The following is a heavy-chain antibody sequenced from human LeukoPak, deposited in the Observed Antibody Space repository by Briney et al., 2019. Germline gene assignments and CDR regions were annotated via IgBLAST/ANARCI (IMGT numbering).Heavy chain of an antibody. CDR1: GYTFTSYG. Sequence: ASVKVSCKASGYTFTSYGISWVRQAPGQGLEWMGWISAYNGNTNYAQRLQGRVTMTTDTSTSTAYMELRSLRSDDTAVYYCARDQEDYYDSSGYPIDYWGQGTLVTVSS. J-gene: IGHJ4*02. D-gene: IGHD3-22*01. CDR3: ARDQEDYYDSSGYPIDY. V-gene: IGHV1-18*01. CDR2: ISAYNGNT.